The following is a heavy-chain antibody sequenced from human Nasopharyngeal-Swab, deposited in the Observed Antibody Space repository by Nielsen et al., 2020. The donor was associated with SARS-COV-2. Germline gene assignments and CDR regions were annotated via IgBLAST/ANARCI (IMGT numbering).Heavy chain of an antibody. D-gene: IGHD1-26*01. CDR1: GFTFSSYA. Sequence: GGSLRLSCAASGFTFSSYAMSWVRQAPGKGLEWVAVISYDGSNKYYADSVKGRFTISRDNSKNTLYLQMNSLRAEDTAVYYCARELKAIVGATYFDYWGQGTLVTVSS. J-gene: IGHJ4*02. CDR2: ISYDGSNK. V-gene: IGHV3-30*03. CDR3: ARELKAIVGATYFDY.